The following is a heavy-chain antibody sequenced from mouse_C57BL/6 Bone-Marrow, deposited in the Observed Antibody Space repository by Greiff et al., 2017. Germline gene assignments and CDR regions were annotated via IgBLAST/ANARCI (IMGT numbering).Heavy chain of an antibody. J-gene: IGHJ3*01. Sequence: VQLQQSGAELVRPGTSVKVSCKASGYAFTNYLIEWVKQRPGQGLEWSGVINPGSGGTNYNEKFKGKATLTADKSSSTAYMQLSSLTSEDSAVYFCAGGFAYWGQGTLVTVSA. CDR3: AGGFAY. V-gene: IGHV1-54*01. CDR2: INPGSGGT. CDR1: GYAFTNYL.